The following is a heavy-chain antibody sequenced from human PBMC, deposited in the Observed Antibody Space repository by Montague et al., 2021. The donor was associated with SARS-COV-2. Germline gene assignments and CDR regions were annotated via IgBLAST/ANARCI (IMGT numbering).Heavy chain of an antibody. V-gene: IGHV3-48*02. Sequence: SLRLSCAASGFTFSDHSMNWVRQAPGKGLQWVSHISTSGEIKYYADSVKGRFSISRDNAEKAVSLQMNSLRDDDTAIYYCARDALAASGSFDYWGPGTLVTVSS. CDR1: GFTFSDHS. J-gene: IGHJ4*02. CDR3: ARDALAASGSFDY. D-gene: IGHD6-13*01. CDR2: ISTSGEIK.